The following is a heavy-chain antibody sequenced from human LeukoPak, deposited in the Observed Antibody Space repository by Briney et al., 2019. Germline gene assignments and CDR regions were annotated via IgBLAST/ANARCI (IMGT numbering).Heavy chain of an antibody. CDR2: IRYDGSNK. Sequence: GGSLRLSCAASGFTFSSYGMHWVRQAPGKGLEWVAFIRYDGSNKYYADSVKGRFTISRDNSKNTLYLQMNSLRAEDAAVYYCAKDVEPYSAGPDYWGQGTLVTVSS. CDR1: GFTFSSYG. CDR3: AKDVEPYSAGPDY. D-gene: IGHD2-15*01. V-gene: IGHV3-30*02. J-gene: IGHJ4*02.